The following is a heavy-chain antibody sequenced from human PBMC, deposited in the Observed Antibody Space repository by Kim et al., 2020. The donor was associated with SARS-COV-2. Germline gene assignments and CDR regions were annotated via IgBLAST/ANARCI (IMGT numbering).Heavy chain of an antibody. V-gene: IGHV4-61*01. J-gene: IGHJ4*02. CDR3: ARRLRRGYSYGHREFDY. Sequence: SETLSLTCTVSGGSVSSGSYYWSWIRQPPGKGLEWIGYIYYSGSTNYNPSLKSRVTISVDTSKNQFSLKLSSVTAADTAVYYCARRLRRGYSYGHREFDYWGQGTLVTVSS. CDR1: GGSVSSGSYY. CDR2: IYYSGST. D-gene: IGHD5-18*01.